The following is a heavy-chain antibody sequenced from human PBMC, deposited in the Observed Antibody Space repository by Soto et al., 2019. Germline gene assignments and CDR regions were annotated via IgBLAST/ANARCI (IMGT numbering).Heavy chain of an antibody. CDR1: GFTFSSYA. V-gene: IGHV3-30-3*01. J-gene: IGHJ3*02. D-gene: IGHD2-15*01. CDR2: ISYDGSNK. CDR3: ARGGKTSTGAFDI. Sequence: ESGGGVVQPGRSLRLSCAASGFTFSSYAMHWVRQAPGKGLEWVAVISYDGSNKYYADSVKGRFTISRDNSKNTLYLQMNSLRAEDTAVYYCARGGKTSTGAFDIWGQGTMVTVSS.